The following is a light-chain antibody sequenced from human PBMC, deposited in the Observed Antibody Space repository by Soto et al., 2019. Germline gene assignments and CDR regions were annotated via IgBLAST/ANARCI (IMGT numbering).Light chain of an antibody. CDR1: SSDVGGYNY. V-gene: IGLV2-8*01. Sequence: QSALTQPPSASGSPGQSVTISCTGTSSDVGGYNYVSWYQQHPGKAPKLMIYEVSKRPSGVPDRFSGSKSGNTASLTVSGLQAEDEADYYYSSYAGSNNLVFGRGTKLTVL. CDR2: EVS. CDR3: SSYAGSNNLV. J-gene: IGLJ3*02.